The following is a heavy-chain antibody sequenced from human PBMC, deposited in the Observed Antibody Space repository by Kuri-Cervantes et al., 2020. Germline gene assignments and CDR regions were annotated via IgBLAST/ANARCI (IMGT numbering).Heavy chain of an antibody. D-gene: IGHD3-22*01. Sequence: GESLKISCAASGITFDSSWMTWVRQAPGGGLEWVASIKQDGSENHYVDSVKGRFTISRDNAKNSLYLQMGSLRAEDTAVYYCANELIEYYDSSGYWGQGTLVTVSS. CDR3: ANELIEYYDSSGY. V-gene: IGHV3-7*03. CDR2: IKQDGSEN. J-gene: IGHJ4*02. CDR1: GITFDSSW.